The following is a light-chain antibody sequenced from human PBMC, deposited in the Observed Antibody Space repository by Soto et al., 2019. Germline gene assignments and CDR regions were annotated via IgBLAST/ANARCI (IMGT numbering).Light chain of an antibody. V-gene: IGKV1-17*01. CDR2: AAS. Sequence: DIQMTQSPSSLSASVGDIVTITFRASQGIRNDLGLYQQKPGKAPKRLIYAASSLQSGVPSRFSASGSGTEFTLTISSLQPEDFATYYCLQHNSYPFTFGQGTRLEIK. CDR3: LQHNSYPFT. J-gene: IGKJ5*01. CDR1: QGIRND.